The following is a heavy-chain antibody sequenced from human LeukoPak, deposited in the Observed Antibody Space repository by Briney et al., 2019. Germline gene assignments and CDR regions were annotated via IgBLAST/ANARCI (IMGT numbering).Heavy chain of an antibody. CDR3: ARRSYCGGDCYGSDAFDI. V-gene: IGHV3-7*01. CDR1: GFTFSSYW. Sequence: GGSLVLSCAASGFTFSSYWMSWVRQAPGKGREGVANIKQDGSEKYYVDSVKGRFTISRDNAKNSLYLQMNSLRAEDTAVYYCARRSYCGGDCYGSDAFDIWGQGTMVTVSS. J-gene: IGHJ3*02. CDR2: IKQDGSEK. D-gene: IGHD2-21*02.